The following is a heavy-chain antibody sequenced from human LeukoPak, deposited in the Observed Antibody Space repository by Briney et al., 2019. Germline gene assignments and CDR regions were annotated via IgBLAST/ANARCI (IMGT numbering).Heavy chain of an antibody. Sequence: ASVKVSCKVSGYTLTELSMHWVRQAPGKGVEWMGGFDPEDGETIYAQKFQGRVTMTEDTSTDTAYMELSSLRSEDTAVYYCAKGYCSSTSCRLDYWGQGTLVTVSS. CDR2: FDPEDGET. V-gene: IGHV1-24*01. J-gene: IGHJ4*02. D-gene: IGHD2-2*01. CDR1: GYTLTELS. CDR3: AKGYCSSTSCRLDY.